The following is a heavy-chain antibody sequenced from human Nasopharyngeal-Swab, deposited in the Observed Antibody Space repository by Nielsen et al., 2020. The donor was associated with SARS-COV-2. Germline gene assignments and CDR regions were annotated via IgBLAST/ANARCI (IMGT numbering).Heavy chain of an antibody. CDR1: GYTLTELS. CDR3: ATSPAVAGTVVPPYYYYGMDV. J-gene: IGHJ6*02. CDR2: ISAYNGNT. D-gene: IGHD6-19*01. Sequence: ASVKVSCKVSGYTLTELSMHWVRQAPGKGLEWMGWISAYNGNTNYAQKLQGRVTMTTDTSTSTAYMELRSLRSDDTAVYYCATSPAVAGTVVPPYYYYGMDVWGQGTTVTVSS. V-gene: IGHV1-18*01.